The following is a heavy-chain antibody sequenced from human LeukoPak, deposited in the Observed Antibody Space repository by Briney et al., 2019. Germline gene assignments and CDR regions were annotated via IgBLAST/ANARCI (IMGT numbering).Heavy chain of an antibody. J-gene: IGHJ3*02. D-gene: IGHD2-2*01. CDR2: IYYSGST. V-gene: IGHV4-39*01. Sequence: SETLSLTCTVSGGSISSYYWGWIRQPPGKGLEWIGSIYYSGSTYYNPSLKSRVTISVDTSKNQFSLKLSSVTAADTAVYYCAAAIVVVPAASGFDAFDIWGQGTMVTVSS. CDR3: AAAIVVVPAASGFDAFDI. CDR1: GGSISSYY.